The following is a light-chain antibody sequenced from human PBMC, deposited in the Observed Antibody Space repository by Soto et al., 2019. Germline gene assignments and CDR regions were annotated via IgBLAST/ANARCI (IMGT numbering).Light chain of an antibody. CDR2: GTS. J-gene: IGKJ1*01. CDR3: HQYGRSPRGT. CDR1: QSVTSNY. Sequence: DIVLTQSPGTLSLSPGERGTLSCRASQSVTSNYLAWYQQKPGQAPRLLMYGTSSRATGIPDRFSGSGSGTDFTLTISSLEPEDFAVYYCHQYGRSPRGTFGQGTKVDNK. V-gene: IGKV3-20*01.